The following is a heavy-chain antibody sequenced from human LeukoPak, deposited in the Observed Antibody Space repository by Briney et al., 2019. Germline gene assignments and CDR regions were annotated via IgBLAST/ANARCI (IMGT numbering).Heavy chain of an antibody. CDR1: GFTFSRYR. V-gene: IGHV3-74*01. CDR3: ARGAVAGANFAY. Sequence: PGGSLRLSCAASGFTFSRYRMQWVRQAPGKGLVWVSHITTDGSSTSYADSVKGRFTISRDNAKNTLYLQMNSLRDEDTAVYYCARGAVAGANFAYWGPCTLVTVSS. J-gene: IGHJ1*01. CDR2: ITTDGSST. D-gene: IGHD1-26*01.